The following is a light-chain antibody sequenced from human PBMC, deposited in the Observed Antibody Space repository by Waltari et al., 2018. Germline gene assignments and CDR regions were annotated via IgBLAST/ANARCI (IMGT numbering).Light chain of an antibody. J-gene: IGLJ3*02. V-gene: IGLV2-14*03. CDR2: DVG. CDR1: ISDIGPYNF. Sequence: QSALTHPASVSGSPGQSPPISCAGTISDIGPYNFVAWYQQVPGKVPKLILFDVGKRPSGVSNRFSGSKSDNTASLTISGLLAEDEADYYCASYTTAYTWVFGGGTRLTVL. CDR3: ASYTTAYTWV.